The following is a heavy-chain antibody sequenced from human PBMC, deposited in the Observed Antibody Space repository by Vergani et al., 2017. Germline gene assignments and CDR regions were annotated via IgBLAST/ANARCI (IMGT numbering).Heavy chain of an antibody. CDR2: ISSSSSYI. CDR1: GFTFSSYS. J-gene: IGHJ4*02. V-gene: IGHV3-21*01. CDR3: ARDSYDSSGYYSYNYFDY. D-gene: IGHD3-22*01. Sequence: VQLVQSGGGLVQPGGSLRLSCAASGFTFSSYSMNWVRQAPGKGLEWVSSISSSSSYIYYADSVKGRFTISRDNAKNSLYLQMNSLRAEDTAVYYCARDSYDSSGYYSYNYFDYWGQGTLVTVSS.